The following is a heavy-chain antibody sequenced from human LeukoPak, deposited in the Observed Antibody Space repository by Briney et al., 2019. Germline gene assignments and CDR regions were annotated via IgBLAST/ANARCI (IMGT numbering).Heavy chain of an antibody. V-gene: IGHV3-21*05. CDR3: ARGGFTGTSCPYFDY. CDR1: GFSFSRFG. J-gene: IGHJ4*02. Sequence: PGGSLRLSCVASGFSFSRFGMNWVRQAPGKALEWVSHISSTSGDVYYADSVKGRFTISRDNAKNTLYLKMNTLRAEDTAIYFCARGGFTGTSCPYFDYWGQGTLVTVSS. D-gene: IGHD2-2*01. CDR2: ISSTSGDV.